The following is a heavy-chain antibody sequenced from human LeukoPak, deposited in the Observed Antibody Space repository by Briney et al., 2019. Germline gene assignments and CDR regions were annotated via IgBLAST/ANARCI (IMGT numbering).Heavy chain of an antibody. V-gene: IGHV1-46*01. CDR3: ARLSEQWLGRTFDV. Sequence: GASVKVSCKASGYTFTSYYMHWVRQAPGQGLEWMGIINPSGGSTSYAQKFQGRVTMTTDTSTSTAYMELRSLRSDDTAVYYCARLSEQWLGRTFDVWGQGTMVTVSS. D-gene: IGHD6-19*01. CDR2: INPSGGST. J-gene: IGHJ3*01. CDR1: GYTFTSYY.